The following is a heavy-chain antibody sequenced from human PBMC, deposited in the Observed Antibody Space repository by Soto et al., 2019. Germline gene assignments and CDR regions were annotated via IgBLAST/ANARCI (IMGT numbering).Heavy chain of an antibody. D-gene: IGHD3-10*01. Sequence: GASVKVSCKASGYTFTDYFVHLVRQAPGQGLEWMGYINPKRGDTKFAPKFQGRVTLTRDTSITTAYMDLRRLTSDDTAVYYCASWSGASGSYTAFTSWGPGTLVTVSS. V-gene: IGHV1-2*02. CDR3: ASWSGASGSYTAFTS. CDR1: GYTFTDYF. CDR2: INPKRGDT. J-gene: IGHJ5*02.